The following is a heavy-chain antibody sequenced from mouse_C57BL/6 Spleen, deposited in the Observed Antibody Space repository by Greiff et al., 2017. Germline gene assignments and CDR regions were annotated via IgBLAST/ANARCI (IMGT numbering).Heavy chain of an antibody. CDR1: GYTFTSYW. J-gene: IGHJ1*03. CDR2: IHPNSGST. D-gene: IGHD2-2*01. CDR3: ARAGDGYDGVGWYFDV. Sequence: VQLQQPGAELVKPGASVQLSCKASGYTFTSYWMHWVKQRPGQGLEWIGMIHPNSGSTNYNEKFKSKATLTVAKSSSTAYMQLSSLTSEDSAVYYCARAGDGYDGVGWYFDVWGTGTTVTVSS. V-gene: IGHV1-64*01.